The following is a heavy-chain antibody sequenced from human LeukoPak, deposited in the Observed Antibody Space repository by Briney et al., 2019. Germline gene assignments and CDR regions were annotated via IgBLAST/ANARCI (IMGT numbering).Heavy chain of an antibody. CDR1: GFTFSNAW. D-gene: IGHD2-8*01. V-gene: IGHV3-15*01. CDR2: IKSKTDGGTT. CDR3: TTELMFTPFYFDY. Sequence: KAGGSLRLSCAASGFTFSNAWMSWVRQAPGKGLEWVGRIKSKTDGGTTDYAAPVKGRFTISRDDSKNTLYLQMNSLKTEDTAVYYCTTELMFTPFYFDYWGQGTLVTVSP. J-gene: IGHJ4*02.